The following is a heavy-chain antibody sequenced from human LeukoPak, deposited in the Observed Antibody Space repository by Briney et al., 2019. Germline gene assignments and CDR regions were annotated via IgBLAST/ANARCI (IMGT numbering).Heavy chain of an antibody. CDR3: ARGLGYSSGWHVSYFDY. Sequence: SETLSLTCAVHGGSFSGYYWSWIRQPPGKGLEWIGEINHSGSTNYNPSLKSRVTISVDTSKNQFSLKLSSVTAADTAVYYCARGLGYSSGWHVSYFDYWGQGTLVTVSS. D-gene: IGHD6-19*01. V-gene: IGHV4-34*01. CDR1: GGSFSGYY. J-gene: IGHJ4*02. CDR2: INHSGST.